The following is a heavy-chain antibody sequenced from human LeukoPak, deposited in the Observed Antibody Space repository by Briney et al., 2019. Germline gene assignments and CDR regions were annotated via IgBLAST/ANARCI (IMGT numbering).Heavy chain of an antibody. V-gene: IGHV3-21*01. D-gene: IGHD3-22*01. CDR2: ISSYSTYM. J-gene: IGHJ3*01. Sequence: GGSLRLSCAASGSTFTIYSMNWVRQAPGRGLEWVSSISSYSTYMSYADSVKGRFTISRDNAKNSLYLQMNSLRAEDTAVYYCARWRNYDGSSGYYQDAFDVWGQGTMVTVSS. CDR1: GSTFTIYS. CDR3: ARWRNYDGSSGYYQDAFDV.